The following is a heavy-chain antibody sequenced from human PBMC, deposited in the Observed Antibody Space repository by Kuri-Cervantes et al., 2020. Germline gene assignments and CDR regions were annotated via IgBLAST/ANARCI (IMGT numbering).Heavy chain of an antibody. CDR2: ISSSSSYI. V-gene: IGHV3-21*01. CDR1: GFTFDDYA. J-gene: IGHJ4*02. Sequence: GGSLRLSCAASGFTFDDYAMHWVRQAPGKGLEWVSSISSSSSYIYYADSVKGRFTISRDNAKNSLYLQMNSLRAEDTAVYYCARGRRGEPRAFDYWGQGTLVTVSS. D-gene: IGHD3-10*01. CDR3: ARGRRGEPRAFDY.